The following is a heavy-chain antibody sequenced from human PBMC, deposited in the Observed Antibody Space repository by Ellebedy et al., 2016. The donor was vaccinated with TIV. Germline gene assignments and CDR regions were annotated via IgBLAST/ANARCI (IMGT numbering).Heavy chain of an antibody. CDR1: GHTFTTYG. Sequence: ASVKVSCXASGHTFTTYGIHWVRQAPGQRLEWMGWINTGNGNTKYSQRLQGRVTITRDTSATTAYMELSSLTSEDTAIYYCATRKWLDPLDVWGQGTTVTVSS. J-gene: IGHJ6*02. CDR3: ATRKWLDPLDV. CDR2: INTGNGNT. V-gene: IGHV1-3*04. D-gene: IGHD6-19*01.